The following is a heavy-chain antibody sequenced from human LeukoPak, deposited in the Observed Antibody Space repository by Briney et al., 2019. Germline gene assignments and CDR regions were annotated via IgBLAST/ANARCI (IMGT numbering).Heavy chain of an antibody. CDR1: GFTFSSYG. D-gene: IGHD3-3*01. CDR2: IRYDGSNK. Sequence: GGSLRLSCAASGFTFSSYGMHWVRQAPGKGLEWVAFIRYDGSNKYYADSVKGRFTISRDNSKNTLYLQMNSLRAEDTAVYYYAKDRGIWSGFWSYWGQGTLVTVSS. J-gene: IGHJ4*02. V-gene: IGHV3-30*02. CDR3: AKDRGIWSGFWSY.